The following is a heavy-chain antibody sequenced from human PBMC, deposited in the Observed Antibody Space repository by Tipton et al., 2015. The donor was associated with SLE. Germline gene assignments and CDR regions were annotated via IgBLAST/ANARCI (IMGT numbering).Heavy chain of an antibody. CDR3: ASQNWNYFY. Sequence: TLSLTCAVDGGSFSAYYWNWIRQPPGKGLEWIGEINHSGITNYNPSLKSRLTISEDRSKKQFSLRLTSVTAADTALYYCASQNWNYFYWGQGTLVSVSS. CDR2: INHSGIT. CDR1: GGSFSAYY. V-gene: IGHV4-34*01. D-gene: IGHD1-7*01. J-gene: IGHJ4*02.